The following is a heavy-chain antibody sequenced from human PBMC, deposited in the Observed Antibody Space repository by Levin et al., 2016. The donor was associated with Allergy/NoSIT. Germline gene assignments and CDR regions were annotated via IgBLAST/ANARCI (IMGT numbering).Heavy chain of an antibody. CDR1: GYTFTSYY. V-gene: IGHV1-46*03. Sequence: ASVKVSCKASGYTFTSYYMHWVRQAPGQGLEWMGIINPSGGSTSYAQKFQGRVTMTRDTSTSTVYMELSSLRSEDTAVYYCARDVEVVPAAKDYYYYMDVWGKGTTVTVSS. CDR3: ARDVEVVPAAKDYYYYMDV. D-gene: IGHD2-2*01. J-gene: IGHJ6*03. CDR2: INPSGGST.